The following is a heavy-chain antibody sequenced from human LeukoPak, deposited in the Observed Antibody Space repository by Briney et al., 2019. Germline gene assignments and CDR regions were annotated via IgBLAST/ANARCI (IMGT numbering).Heavy chain of an antibody. CDR1: GFTFDDYA. CDR2: ISWNSGSI. Sequence: SGGSLRLSCAASGFTFDDYAMHWVRQAPGKGLEWVSGISWNSGSIGYADSVKGRSTISRDNAKNSLYLQVNSLRAEDTAIYHCAKTTYCGVDCYSWYFDYWGQGTLVTVSS. V-gene: IGHV3-9*01. CDR3: AKTTYCGVDCYSWYFDY. J-gene: IGHJ4*02. D-gene: IGHD2-21*02.